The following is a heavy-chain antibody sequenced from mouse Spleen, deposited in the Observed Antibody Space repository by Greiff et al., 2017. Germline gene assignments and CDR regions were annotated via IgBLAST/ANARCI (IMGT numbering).Heavy chain of an antibody. CDR1: GFNIKDTY. CDR3: ARNPAWFAY. V-gene: IGHV14-3*02. CDR2: IDPANGNT. Sequence: EVKLMESGAELVKPGASVKLSCTASGFNIKDTYMHWVKQRPEQGLEWIGRIDPANGNTKYDPKFQGKATITADTSSNTAYLQLSSLTSEDTAVYYCARNPAWFAYWGQGTLVTVSA. J-gene: IGHJ3*01.